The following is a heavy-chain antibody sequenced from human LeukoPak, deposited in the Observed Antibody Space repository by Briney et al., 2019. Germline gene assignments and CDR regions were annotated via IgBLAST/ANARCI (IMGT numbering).Heavy chain of an antibody. D-gene: IGHD4-17*01. Sequence: PGRSLRLSCAASGFTFDDYAMHWVRQAPGKGLEWVSGISWNSGSIGYADSVKGRFTISRDNSKNTLYLQMNSLRAEDTAVYYCAKDRVVHGDPNFDYWGQGTLVTVSS. J-gene: IGHJ4*02. V-gene: IGHV3-9*01. CDR1: GFTFDDYA. CDR3: AKDRVVHGDPNFDY. CDR2: ISWNSGSI.